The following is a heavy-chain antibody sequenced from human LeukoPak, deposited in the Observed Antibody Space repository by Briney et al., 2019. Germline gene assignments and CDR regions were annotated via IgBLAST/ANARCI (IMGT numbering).Heavy chain of an antibody. CDR2: NYHSRST. CDR1: GYSISSGYY. J-gene: IGHJ5*02. V-gene: IGHV4-38-2*01. Sequence: SETLSLTCAVSGYSISSGYYWGWIRRPPGKGLEWIGSNYHSRSTYYNPCLKSRVTISVEPSKNQFSLKLSSVTAADPAVYYCARHPFDPWGQGTLVTVSS. CDR3: ARHPFDP.